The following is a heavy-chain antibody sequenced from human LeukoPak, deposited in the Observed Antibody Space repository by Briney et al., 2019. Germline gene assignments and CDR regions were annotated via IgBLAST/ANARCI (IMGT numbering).Heavy chain of an antibody. J-gene: IGHJ4*02. CDR1: GLTFNDYW. V-gene: IGHV3-74*01. D-gene: IGHD4-11*01. Sequence: GGSLRLSCAASGLTFNDYWMHWVRQAAGRGLVWVSRINTDGSSTSYADSVKGPLTISRDNAKTPLFLTMNSLSAQDTAVYSCARGSSNLDYWGQGHLVTVP. CDR2: INTDGSST. CDR3: ARGSSNLDY.